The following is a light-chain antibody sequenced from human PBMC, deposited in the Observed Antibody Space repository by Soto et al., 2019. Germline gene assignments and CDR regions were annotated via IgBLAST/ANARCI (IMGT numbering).Light chain of an antibody. Sequence: EVVMTQCPATLSVSPGERATLSCRASQSVNANLAWYQQKPGQAPRLLIHGASNRAPGIPARFSGSGFGTEFILTISSLQSEDFAVYYCQQYNTWLWTFGQGTKVEI. V-gene: IGKV3-15*01. CDR1: QSVNAN. CDR2: GAS. J-gene: IGKJ1*01. CDR3: QQYNTWLWT.